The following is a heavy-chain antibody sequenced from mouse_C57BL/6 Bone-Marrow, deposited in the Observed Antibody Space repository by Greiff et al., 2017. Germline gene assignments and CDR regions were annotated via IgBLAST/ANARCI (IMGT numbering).Heavy chain of an antibody. CDR3: TRSPHLLLRLDY. CDR1: GYTFTDYE. Sequence: QVQLQQSGAELVRPGASVALSCKASGYTFTDYEMHWVKQTPVHGLEWIGAIDPETGGTAYNQKFKGKAILTADKSSSTAYMELRSLTSEDSAVYYCTRSPHLLLRLDYWGQGTTLTVSS. V-gene: IGHV1-15*01. J-gene: IGHJ2*01. D-gene: IGHD1-1*01. CDR2: IDPETGGT.